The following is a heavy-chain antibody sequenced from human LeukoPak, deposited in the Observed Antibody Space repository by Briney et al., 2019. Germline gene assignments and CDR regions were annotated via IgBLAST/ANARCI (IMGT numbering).Heavy chain of an antibody. J-gene: IGHJ4*02. CDR2: ISANNGNT. Sequence: ASVKVSCKASGYTFTSYGISWVRQAPGQGLEWMGWISANNGNTNCAQKLQGRVTMTTDTSTSTAYMELRSLRSDDPAVYYSARASIMITFGEVIVGVYYFDYWGQGTLVTVSS. CDR3: ARASIMITFGEVIVGVYYFDY. V-gene: IGHV1-18*04. D-gene: IGHD3-16*02. CDR1: GYTFTSYG.